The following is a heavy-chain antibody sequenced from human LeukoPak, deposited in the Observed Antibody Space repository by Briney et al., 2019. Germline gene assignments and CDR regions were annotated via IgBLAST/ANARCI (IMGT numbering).Heavy chain of an antibody. V-gene: IGHV4-38-2*02. CDR2: MYHSGST. Sequence: PSETLSLTCTVSGYSISSGYYWGWLRQPPGKGLELTGSMYHSGSTYYNPSLKSRVTISGDTSKNQFSLKLSSVSAEDTAVYYCARGYCSGGSCYSDYWGQGTLVTVSS. CDR3: ARGYCSGGSCYSDY. CDR1: GYSISSGYY. D-gene: IGHD2-15*01. J-gene: IGHJ4*02.